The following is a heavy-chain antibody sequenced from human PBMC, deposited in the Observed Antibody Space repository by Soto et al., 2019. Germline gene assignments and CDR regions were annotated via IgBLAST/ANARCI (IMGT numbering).Heavy chain of an antibody. Sequence: QVQLVQSAGEVKEPGASLKVACKASGYSFSTYGISWVRQAPGQGLEWMGWISTSNGYTKYAQKFQGRVSMTTDTSTNTAYMELRSLRSDDTDFYFCARDRSFALLEWSPSDSYGMDVWGQGTSVTVSS. CDR1: GYSFSTYG. V-gene: IGHV1-18*01. J-gene: IGHJ6*02. CDR2: ISTSNGYT. D-gene: IGHD3-3*01. CDR3: ARDRSFALLEWSPSDSYGMDV.